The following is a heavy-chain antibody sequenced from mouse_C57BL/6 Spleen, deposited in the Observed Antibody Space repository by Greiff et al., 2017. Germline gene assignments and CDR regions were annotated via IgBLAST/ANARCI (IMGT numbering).Heavy chain of an antibody. CDR1: GYTFTSYW. Sequence: QVQLKQSGAELVKPGASVKLSCKASGYTFTSYWMQWVKQRPGQGLEWIGEIDPSDSYTNYNQKFKGKATLTVDTSSSTAYMQLSSLTSDDSAVYDCARKNTTVVAFDDWGQGTTLTVSS. J-gene: IGHJ2*01. CDR3: ARKNTTVVAFDD. V-gene: IGHV1-50*01. D-gene: IGHD1-1*01. CDR2: IDPSDSYT.